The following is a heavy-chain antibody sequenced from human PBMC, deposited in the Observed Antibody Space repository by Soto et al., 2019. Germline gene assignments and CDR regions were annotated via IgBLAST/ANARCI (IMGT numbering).Heavy chain of an antibody. Sequence: GGSLRLSCAASGFTFSGYWMSWVRQAQGQGLERVASINRDGGGEHFVTSAKGRCTISTENAKNSEYLQMMSLRADATAAYYCARGPGPRPAAIRGLIWFGPWGQGTLVTVSS. V-gene: IGHV3-7*04. CDR3: ARGPGPRPAAIRGLIWFGP. J-gene: IGHJ5*02. CDR2: INRDGGGE. D-gene: IGHD2-2*01. CDR1: GFTFSGYW.